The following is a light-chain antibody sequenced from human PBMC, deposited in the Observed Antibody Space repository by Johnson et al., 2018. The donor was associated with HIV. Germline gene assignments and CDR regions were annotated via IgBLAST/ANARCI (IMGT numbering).Light chain of an antibody. V-gene: IGLV1-51*02. J-gene: IGLJ1*01. CDR2: ENT. Sequence: QSVLTQPPSVSAAPGQKVTISCSGSSSNIGNNYVSWYQQLPGTAPKLLIYENTKRHSGVPDRFSGSKSGSSATLGITGLQTGDEADYYCATWDSSLRAGFFGTGTKVTVL. CDR1: SSNIGNNY. CDR3: ATWDSSLRAGF.